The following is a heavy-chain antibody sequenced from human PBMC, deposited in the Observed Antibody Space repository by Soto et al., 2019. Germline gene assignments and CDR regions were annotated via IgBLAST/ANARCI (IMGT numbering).Heavy chain of an antibody. CDR2: IIPIFGTA. J-gene: IGHJ5*02. V-gene: IGHV1-69*06. Sequence: QVQLVQSGAEVKKPGSSVKVSCKASGGTFSSYAISWVRQAPGQGLEWMGGIIPIFGTANYAQKFQGRVTITADKSTSTAYMELSSLRSEDTAVYYCATASQSLTIFGVAKFDWFAPWGQGTLVTVSS. D-gene: IGHD3-3*01. CDR1: GGTFSSYA. CDR3: ATASQSLTIFGVAKFDWFAP.